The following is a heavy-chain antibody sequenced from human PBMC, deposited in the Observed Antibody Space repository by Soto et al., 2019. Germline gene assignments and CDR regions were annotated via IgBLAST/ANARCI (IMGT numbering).Heavy chain of an antibody. CDR2: ISGSGGST. V-gene: IGHV3-23*01. J-gene: IGHJ4*02. Sequence: EVQLLESGGGLVQPGGSLRLSCAASGFTFSSHWMHWVRQAPGKGLEWVSAISGSGGSTYYADSVEGRFIISRDNSKNTLYLQMTSLRAEDTAVYYCAKDVSYGDPFVYWGQGTLVTVSS. CDR1: GFTFSSHW. CDR3: AKDVSYGDPFVY. D-gene: IGHD4-17*01.